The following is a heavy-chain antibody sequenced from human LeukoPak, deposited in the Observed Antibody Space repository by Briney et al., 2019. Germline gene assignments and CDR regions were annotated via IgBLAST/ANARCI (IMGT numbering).Heavy chain of an antibody. CDR2: ISWNSGSI. CDR3: AKDATVTTSYWYFDL. J-gene: IGHJ2*01. Sequence: PGRSLRLSCAASGFTFDDYAMPWVRQAPGKGLEWVSGISWNSGSIGYADSVKGRFTISRDNAKNSLYLQMNSLRAEDTALYYCAKDATVTTSYWYFDLWGRGTLVTVSS. D-gene: IGHD4-17*01. V-gene: IGHV3-9*01. CDR1: GFTFDDYA.